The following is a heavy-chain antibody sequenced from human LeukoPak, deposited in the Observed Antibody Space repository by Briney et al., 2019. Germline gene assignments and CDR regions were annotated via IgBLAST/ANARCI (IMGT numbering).Heavy chain of an antibody. J-gene: IGHJ3*02. CDR1: GFTFRNHW. CDR3: ATISAQTFDI. Sequence: GGSLRLSCVGSGFTFRNHWVNWVRQSPRKGPEWVANIKPDGIDKYYVDSARGRFTVSRDNAKNSAFLQMNSLRAEDTAIYYCATISAQTFDIWGQGTLVSVS. D-gene: IGHD5-24*01. CDR2: IKPDGIDK. V-gene: IGHV3-7*01.